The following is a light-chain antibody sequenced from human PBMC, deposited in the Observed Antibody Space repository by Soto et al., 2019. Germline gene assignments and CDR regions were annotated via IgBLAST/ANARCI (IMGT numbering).Light chain of an antibody. CDR2: DAS. J-gene: IGKJ4*01. Sequence: IVLTQSPSTLSLSPGKRSPISCRASQSVSSYLAWYQQKPGQAPRLLIYDASNRATGIPARFSGSGSGTDFTLTISSLEPEDFAVYYCQQRSNWPLTFGGGTKVDIK. CDR3: QQRSNWPLT. V-gene: IGKV3-11*01. CDR1: QSVSSY.